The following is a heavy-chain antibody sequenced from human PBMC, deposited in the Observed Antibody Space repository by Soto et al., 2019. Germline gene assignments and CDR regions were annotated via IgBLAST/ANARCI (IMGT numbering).Heavy chain of an antibody. D-gene: IGHD2-21*01. J-gene: IGHJ4*02. CDR1: GGSISSYY. Sequence: QVQLQESGPGLVKPSETLSLTCTVSGGSISSYYWSWIRQPPGKGLEWIGYIYYSGSTNYNPSLKSRVTISVDTSKNQFSLKLSSVTAADTAVYYCARAAQGHIVVVWGQGTLVTVSS. CDR2: IYYSGST. V-gene: IGHV4-59*01. CDR3: ARAAQGHIVVV.